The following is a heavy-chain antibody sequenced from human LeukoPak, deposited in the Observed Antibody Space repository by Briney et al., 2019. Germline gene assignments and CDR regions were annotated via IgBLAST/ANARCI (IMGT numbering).Heavy chain of an antibody. D-gene: IGHD2-21*01. CDR3: ARDESGDNDAFDI. CDR1: GFTFDDYA. J-gene: IGHJ3*02. CDR2: ISWNSGSI. Sequence: QPGGSLRLSCAASGFTFDDYAMHWVRQAPGKGLEWVSGISWNSGSIGYADSVKGRFTISRGNAKNSLYLQMNSLRVEDTAVYYCARDESGDNDAFDIWGQGTMVTVSS. V-gene: IGHV3-9*01.